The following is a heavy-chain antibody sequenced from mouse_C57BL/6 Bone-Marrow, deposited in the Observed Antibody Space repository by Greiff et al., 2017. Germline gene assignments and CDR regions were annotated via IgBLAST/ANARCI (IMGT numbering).Heavy chain of an antibody. Sequence: VQLQQSGPGLVQPSQSLSITCTVSGFSLTSYGVHWVRQSPGKGLEWLGVIWRGGSTAYNAAFMSRLSITKDNSKSQVFFKMNSLQADDTAIYYCAKNRVTTVVEDYAMDYWGQGTSVTVSS. V-gene: IGHV2-5*01. CDR3: AKNRVTTVVEDYAMDY. D-gene: IGHD1-1*01. J-gene: IGHJ4*01. CDR1: GFSLTSYG. CDR2: IWRGGST.